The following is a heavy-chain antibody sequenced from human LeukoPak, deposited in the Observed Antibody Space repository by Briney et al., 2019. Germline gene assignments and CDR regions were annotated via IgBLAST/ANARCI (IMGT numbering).Heavy chain of an antibody. D-gene: IGHD2-15*01. CDR2: INPNSGGT. CDR1: GYTFTGYY. J-gene: IGHJ6*03. CDR3: ARQEGSPYYYYYMDA. Sequence: GASVKVSCKASGYTFTGYYMHWVRQAPGQGLEWMGWINPNSGGTNYAQKFQGRVTMTRDTSISTAYMELSRLRSDDTAVYYCARQEGSPYYYYYMDAWGKGTTVTVSS. V-gene: IGHV1-2*02.